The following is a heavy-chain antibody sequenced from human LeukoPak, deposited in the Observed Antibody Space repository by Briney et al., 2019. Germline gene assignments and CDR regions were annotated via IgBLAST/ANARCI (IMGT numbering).Heavy chain of an antibody. CDR2: VYHSGST. CDR1: GGSISSSYW. D-gene: IGHD2-21*02. Sequence: SGTLSLTCAVSGGSISSSYWWSWVRQPPGKGLEWIGEVYHSGSTNYYPSLKGRVTISIEKSKNQFSLKLSSVTAADTAVYYCAGAYCGGDCYSGRAFDIWGQGTMVTVSS. CDR3: AGAYCGGDCYSGRAFDI. J-gene: IGHJ3*02. V-gene: IGHV4-4*02.